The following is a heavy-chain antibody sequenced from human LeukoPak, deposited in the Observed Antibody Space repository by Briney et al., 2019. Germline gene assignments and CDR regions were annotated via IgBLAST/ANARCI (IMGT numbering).Heavy chain of an antibody. V-gene: IGHV3-30*02. J-gene: IGHJ4*02. CDR1: GFTFSSYG. CDR2: IRYDGSNK. CDR3: VKDLGARGGGASPEY. Sequence: GGSLRLSCAASGFTFSSYGMHWVRQAPGKGLEWVAFIRYDGSNKYYADSVKGRFTISRDNSKSKLFMQMNSLRAEDTAVYYCVKDLGARGGGASPEYWGQGTLVTV. D-gene: IGHD3-16*01.